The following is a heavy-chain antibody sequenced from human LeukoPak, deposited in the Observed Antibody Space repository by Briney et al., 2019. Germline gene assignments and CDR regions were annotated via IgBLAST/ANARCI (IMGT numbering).Heavy chain of an antibody. CDR1: GYTFTGYY. CDR3: ARVFGGRLRWSPPDFDY. V-gene: IGHV1-2*02. CDR2: INPNSGGT. D-gene: IGHD4-23*01. J-gene: IGHJ4*02. Sequence: ASVKVSCKASGYTFTGYYMHWVRQAPGQGLEWMGWINPNSGGTNYAQKFQGRVTVTRDTSISTAYMELSRLRSDDTAVYYCARVFGGRLRWSPPDFDYWGQGTLVTVSS.